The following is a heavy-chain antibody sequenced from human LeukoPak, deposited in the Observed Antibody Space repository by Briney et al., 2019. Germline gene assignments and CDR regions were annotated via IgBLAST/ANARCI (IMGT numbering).Heavy chain of an antibody. Sequence: PSETLSLTCNVSGGSISTTNYYWGWIRQPPGKGLEWLGNIHYSGSTYYNPSLQSRVTLSVDTSKNQFSLKLTSVTATDTAVYYCARTYPDCDYWGQGTLVTVSS. D-gene: IGHD2-21*02. J-gene: IGHJ4*02. CDR1: GGSISTTNYY. V-gene: IGHV4-39*01. CDR3: ARTYPDCDY. CDR2: IHYSGST.